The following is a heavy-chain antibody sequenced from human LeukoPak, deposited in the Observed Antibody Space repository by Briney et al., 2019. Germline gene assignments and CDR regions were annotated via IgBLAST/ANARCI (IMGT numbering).Heavy chain of an antibody. CDR1: GFTFSSYA. CDR3: VGGPGY. CDR2: IRKDGSDK. D-gene: IGHD3-10*01. V-gene: IGHV3-7*01. Sequence: PGGSLRLSCAASGFTFSSYAMCWVRQAPGKGLEWVGNIRKDGSDKYYIDSVKGRFTISRDNAKNSLYVQMNNLRAEDTAVYYCVGGPGYWGQGTLVTVSS. J-gene: IGHJ4*02.